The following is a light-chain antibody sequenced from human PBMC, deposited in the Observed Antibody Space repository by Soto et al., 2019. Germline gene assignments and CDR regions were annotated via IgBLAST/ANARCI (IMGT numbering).Light chain of an antibody. Sequence: QSVLTQPPSVSAAPGQKVTVFCSGSRSNIGNNYVSWYQHLPGTAPKLLIYDNDKRPSGIPDRFSASKSGTSATLGITGLQTGDEADYYCEAWDSSLSAGVFGGGTKVTVL. J-gene: IGLJ3*02. CDR1: RSNIGNNY. CDR2: DND. CDR3: EAWDSSLSAGV. V-gene: IGLV1-51*01.